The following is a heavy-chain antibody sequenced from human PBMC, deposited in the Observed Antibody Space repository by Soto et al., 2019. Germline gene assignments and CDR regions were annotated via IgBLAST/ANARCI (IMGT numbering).Heavy chain of an antibody. CDR3: AHRPRGYSYYFDY. CDR1: GFSLSTRGVG. J-gene: IGHJ4*02. V-gene: IGHV2-5*02. D-gene: IGHD5-18*01. CDR2: LYWDYDK. Sequence: QITLKESGPTLVKPTQTLTLTCTFSGFSLSTRGVGVGWICQPPGKALEWLALLYWDYDKGYSPSLKSRLTITKNTSKNHVVLTVTNMDRVDTAKYYCAHRPRGYSYYFDYWGQGTLVTVSS.